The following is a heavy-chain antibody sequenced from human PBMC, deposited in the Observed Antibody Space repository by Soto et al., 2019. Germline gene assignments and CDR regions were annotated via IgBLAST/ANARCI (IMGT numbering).Heavy chain of an antibody. Sequence: QVQLQESGPGLVKPSETLSLTCTVSGGSINNYYWSWIRQPPGKGLEWIGYIYYSGSTNYNPSLKSRVTISVDMSKNQFSLKLSSVTAADTAVYYCARDGYSYGLGAFDIWGQGTMVTVSS. CDR2: IYYSGST. CDR3: ARDGYSYGLGAFDI. J-gene: IGHJ3*02. D-gene: IGHD5-18*01. V-gene: IGHV4-59*01. CDR1: GGSINNYY.